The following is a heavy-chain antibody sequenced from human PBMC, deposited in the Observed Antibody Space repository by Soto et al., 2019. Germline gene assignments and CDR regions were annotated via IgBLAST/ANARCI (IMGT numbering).Heavy chain of an antibody. CDR1: GGSISGYY. CDR2: IYYSGST. Sequence: SETLSLTCTVSGGSISGYYWSWIRQPPGKGLEWIGYIYYSGSTNYNPSLKSRVTISVDTSKNQFSLKLSSVTAADTAVYYCARLSSSFGAYYGMDVWGQGTTVTVSS. D-gene: IGHD6-6*01. CDR3: ARLSSSFGAYYGMDV. J-gene: IGHJ6*02. V-gene: IGHV4-59*12.